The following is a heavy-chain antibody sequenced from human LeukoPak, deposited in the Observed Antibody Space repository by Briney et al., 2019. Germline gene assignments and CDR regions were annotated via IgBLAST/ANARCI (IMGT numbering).Heavy chain of an antibody. CDR2: IYTSGST. V-gene: IGHV4-61*02. D-gene: IGHD6-19*01. Sequence: SETLSLTCIVSGGSTSNGDYYCSWIRQPAGKGLEWIGRIYTSGSTNYNPSLKSRVTMSVDTSKNQFSLKLSSVTAADTAVYFCARSSLAVYFDYWGQGTLVTASS. J-gene: IGHJ4*02. CDR1: GGSTSNGDYY. CDR3: ARSSLAVYFDY.